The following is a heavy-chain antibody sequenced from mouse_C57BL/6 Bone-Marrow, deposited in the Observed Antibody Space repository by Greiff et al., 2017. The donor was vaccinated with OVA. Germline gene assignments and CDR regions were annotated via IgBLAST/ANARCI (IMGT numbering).Heavy chain of an antibody. CDR1: GFTFSSYG. CDR2: ISSGGSYT. J-gene: IGHJ3*01. Sequence: EVQGVESGGDLVKPGGSLKLSCAASGFTFSSYGMSWVRQTPDKRLEWVATISSGGSYTYYPDSVKGRFTISRDNAKNTLYLQMSSLKSEDTAMYYCARQGIYYGYFFAYWGQGTLVTVSA. V-gene: IGHV5-6*01. CDR3: ARQGIYYGYFFAY. D-gene: IGHD2-2*01.